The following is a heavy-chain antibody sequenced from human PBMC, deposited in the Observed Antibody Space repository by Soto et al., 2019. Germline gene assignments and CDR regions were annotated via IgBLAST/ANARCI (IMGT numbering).Heavy chain of an antibody. V-gene: IGHV1-2*02. CDR2: INPKSGGT. Sequence: ASVKVSCKASGYTFNDYFMYWVRQAPGQGLEWMGWINPKSGGTNYAQKFQDRVTMARDTSINTAYMELSRLRSDDTAMYYCAKAQFGSSTWYYYGMDVWGQGTTVTVSS. CDR3: AKAQFGSSTWYYYGMDV. D-gene: IGHD6-13*01. CDR1: GYTFNDYF. J-gene: IGHJ6*02.